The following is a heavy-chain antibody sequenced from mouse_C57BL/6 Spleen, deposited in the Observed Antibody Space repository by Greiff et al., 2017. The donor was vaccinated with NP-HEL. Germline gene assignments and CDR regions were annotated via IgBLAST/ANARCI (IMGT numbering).Heavy chain of an antibody. CDR2: ISDGGSYT. CDR1: GFTFSSYA. D-gene: IGHD1-1*01. Sequence: EVMLVESGGGLVKPGGSLKLSCAASGFTFSSYAMSWVRQTPEKRLEWVATISDGGSYTYYPDNVKGRFTISRDNAKNNLYLQMSHLKSEDTAMYYCARDGYYGRYFDYWGKGTTLTVSS. V-gene: IGHV5-4*01. CDR3: ARDGYYGRYFDY. J-gene: IGHJ2*01.